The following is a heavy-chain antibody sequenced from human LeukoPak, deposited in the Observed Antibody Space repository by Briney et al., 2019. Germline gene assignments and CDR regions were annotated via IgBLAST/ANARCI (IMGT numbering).Heavy chain of an antibody. V-gene: IGHV4-59*11. CDR2: IYYSGST. D-gene: IGHD1-26*01. J-gene: IGHJ4*02. CDR1: GGSISNHY. CDR3: ARVGATIDY. Sequence: SETLSLTCTVSGGSISNHYWSWIRQPPGKGLEWIGYIYYSGSTNYNPSLKSRITISLDTSKNQFSLKLSSVTAADTAVYYCARVGATIDYWGQGTLVTVSS.